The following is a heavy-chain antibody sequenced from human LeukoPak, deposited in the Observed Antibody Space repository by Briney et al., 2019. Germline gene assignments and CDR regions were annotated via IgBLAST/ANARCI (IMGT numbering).Heavy chain of an antibody. CDR2: IKQDGSEK. J-gene: IGHJ6*02. CDR1: GFTFSSYW. D-gene: IGHD4-17*01. V-gene: IGHV3-7*01. Sequence: AGGSLRLSCAASGFTFSSYWMSWVRQAPGKGLEWVANIKQDGSEKYYVDSVKGRFTISRDNSKNTLYLQMNSLRAEDTAVYYCARDDYGDYSHYYYGMDVWGQGTTVTVSS. CDR3: ARDDYGDYSHYYYGMDV.